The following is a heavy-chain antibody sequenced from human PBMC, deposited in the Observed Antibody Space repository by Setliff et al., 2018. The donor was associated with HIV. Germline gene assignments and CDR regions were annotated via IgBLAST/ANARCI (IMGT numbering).Heavy chain of an antibody. Sequence: SVKVSCKAPGGTFSTYGITWVRQAPGQGLEWMGMTIIGTPNYAQEFQGRVTITTDEAANTAYMQLRNLKFGDTATYYCARVVLAPGPPYFDYWGQGTLVTVSS. CDR2: MTIIGTP. CDR3: ARVVLAPGPPYFDY. CDR1: GGTFSTYG. V-gene: IGHV1-69*05. D-gene: IGHD3-16*01. J-gene: IGHJ4*02.